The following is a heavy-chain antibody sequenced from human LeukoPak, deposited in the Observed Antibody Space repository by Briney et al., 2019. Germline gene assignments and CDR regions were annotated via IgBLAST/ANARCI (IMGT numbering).Heavy chain of an antibody. V-gene: IGHV1-46*01. D-gene: IGHD3-3*01. J-gene: IGHJ4*02. CDR3: VRGGYDFSSRYYPSL. CDR2: INPSVGST. CDR1: GYTFITYY. Sequence: GASVSVSCKASGYTFITYYINWVRQAPGQGLEWMGIINPSVGSTSYVQKFQDRVAMTRDTSTSTVYMQLTSLRFEDTAVYYCVRGGYDFSSRYYPSLWGQGTLVTVSS.